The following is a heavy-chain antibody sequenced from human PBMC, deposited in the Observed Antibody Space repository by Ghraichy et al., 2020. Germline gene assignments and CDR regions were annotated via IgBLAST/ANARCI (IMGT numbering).Heavy chain of an antibody. V-gene: IGHV4-31*01. Sequence: TLSLTCTVSGDSMSSGGYFWNWLRQHPGKGLEWIGYIYYSGSTYYNPSLRNLVNISVDTSKKQFLLRVNSVTVADTAVYYCARGRRGAAAGQGHGMDVWGQGTTVIVSS. CDR3: ARGRRGAAAGQGHGMDV. J-gene: IGHJ6*02. CDR1: GDSMSSGGYF. D-gene: IGHD6-13*01. CDR2: IYYSGST.